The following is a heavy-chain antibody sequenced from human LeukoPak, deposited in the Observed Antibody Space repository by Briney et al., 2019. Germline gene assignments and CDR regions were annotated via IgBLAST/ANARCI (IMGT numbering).Heavy chain of an antibody. Sequence: PGGSLRLSCAASGFTFSGSAMHWVRQASGKGLEWVGRIRSKANSYATAYAASVKGRFTISRDDSKNTAYLQMNSLKTEDTAVYYCTSTGMALGYYYGMDVWGQGTTVTVSS. J-gene: IGHJ6*02. V-gene: IGHV3-73*01. CDR1: GFTFSGSA. CDR3: TSTGMALGYYYGMDV. D-gene: IGHD4-17*01. CDR2: IRSKANSYAT.